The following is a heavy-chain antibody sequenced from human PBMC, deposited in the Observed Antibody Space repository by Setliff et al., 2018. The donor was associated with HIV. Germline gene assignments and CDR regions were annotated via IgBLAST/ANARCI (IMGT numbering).Heavy chain of an antibody. CDR1: GYTFTGYY. Sequence: GASVKVSCKASGYTFTGYYMHWVRQAPGQGLEWMGWINVNNDATNYAQKFQGRVTMTRDTSISTAYMELRRLRYDDTAVYYCARDRHISGSFFWGQGTLVTVSS. V-gene: IGHV1-2*02. CDR2: INVNNDAT. J-gene: IGHJ4*02. CDR3: ARDRHISGSFF. D-gene: IGHD1-26*01.